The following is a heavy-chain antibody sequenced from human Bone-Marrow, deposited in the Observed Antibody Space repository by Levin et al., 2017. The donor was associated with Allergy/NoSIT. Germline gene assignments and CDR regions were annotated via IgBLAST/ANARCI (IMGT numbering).Heavy chain of an antibody. Sequence: GESLKISCKASGYTFTNYGIHWVRQAPGQGLEWMAWINTFNGNTYSIQKVQDRVSMTTDTSTTTAYMELRSLKSDDTAVYYGARGEDRVDIEPLKYWGQGTLVTVSS. CDR2: INTFNGNT. CDR1: GYTFTNYG. D-gene: IGHD5-12*01. J-gene: IGHJ4*02. CDR3: ARGEDRVDIEPLKY. V-gene: IGHV1-18*01.